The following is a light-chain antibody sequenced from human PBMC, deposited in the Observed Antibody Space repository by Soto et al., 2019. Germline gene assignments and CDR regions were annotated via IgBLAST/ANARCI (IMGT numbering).Light chain of an antibody. Sequence: EIVLTQSPGTLSLSPGERATLSCRASQSVSSTYLAWYQQKPGQAPRLLIYGASSRATGIPDRISGSGSGTDFTLTISRLEPEDFAVYYCQHYGGSPITFGQGTRLEIK. CDR3: QHYGGSPIT. J-gene: IGKJ5*01. V-gene: IGKV3-20*01. CDR1: QSVSSTY. CDR2: GAS.